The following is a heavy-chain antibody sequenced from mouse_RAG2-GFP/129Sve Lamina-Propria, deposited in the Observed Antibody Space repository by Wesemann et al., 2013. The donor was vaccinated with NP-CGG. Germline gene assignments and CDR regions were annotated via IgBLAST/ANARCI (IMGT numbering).Heavy chain of an antibody. CDR3: ARRRFDWYFDV. V-gene: IGHV1-50*01. Sequence: QVQLQQPGAELVKPGASVKLSCKASGYTFTSYWMQWVKQRPGQGLEWIGEIDPSDSYTNYNQKFKGKATLTVDTSSSTAYMQLSSLTSEDSAVYYCARRRFDWYFDVWGTGTTVTVSS. CDR2: IDPSDSYT. J-gene: IGHJ1*03. D-gene: IGHD1-1*01. CDR1: GYTFTSYW.